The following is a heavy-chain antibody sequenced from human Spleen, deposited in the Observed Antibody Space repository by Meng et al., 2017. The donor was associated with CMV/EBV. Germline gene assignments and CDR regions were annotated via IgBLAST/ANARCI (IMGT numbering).Heavy chain of an antibody. CDR1: GFTFRSYS. V-gene: IGHV3-23*01. Sequence: GESLKISCAASGFTFRSYSMSWVRQAPGKGLEWVSSTSGSGTYYEESVKGRFTISRDNSKNTLSLQMNSLRGEDTAVYYCAKARRDSSGWVDAFDIWGQGTMVTVSS. D-gene: IGHD6-19*01. CDR2: TSGSGT. J-gene: IGHJ3*02. CDR3: AKARRDSSGWVDAFDI.